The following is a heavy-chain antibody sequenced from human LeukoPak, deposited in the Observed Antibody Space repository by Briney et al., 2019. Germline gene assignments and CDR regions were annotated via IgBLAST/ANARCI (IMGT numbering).Heavy chain of an antibody. CDR3: ARGLPGQLAYYYYGMDV. Sequence: SETLSLTCAVCGGSFSGYYWSWIRQPPGKGLEWIGEINHSGSTNYNPSLKSRVTISVDTSKNQFSLKLSSVTAADTAVYYCARGLPGQLAYYYYGMDVWGQGTTVTASS. J-gene: IGHJ6*02. D-gene: IGHD6-6*01. V-gene: IGHV4-34*01. CDR1: GGSFSGYY. CDR2: INHSGST.